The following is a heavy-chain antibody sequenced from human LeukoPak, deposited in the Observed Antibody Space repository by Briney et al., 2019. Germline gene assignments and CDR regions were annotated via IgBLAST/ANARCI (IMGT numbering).Heavy chain of an antibody. D-gene: IGHD7-27*01. CDR1: GFTFSDYY. CDR2: ISSSSSYT. J-gene: IGHJ4*02. V-gene: IGHV3-11*05. CDR3: ARVISGAFSDY. Sequence: PGGSLRLSCAASGFTFSDYYMNWIRQTPGKGLEWVSYISSSSSYTNYADSVKGRFTISRDNAKNSLYLQMNSLRAEDTAAYYCARVISGAFSDYWGQGTLVTVSS.